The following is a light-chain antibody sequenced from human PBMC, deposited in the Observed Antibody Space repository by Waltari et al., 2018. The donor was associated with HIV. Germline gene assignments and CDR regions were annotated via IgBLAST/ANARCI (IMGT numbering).Light chain of an antibody. CDR2: DNN. CDR1: SSTIGHNS. Sequence: QSVLTQPPSVSATPGQKVTISCSGRSSTIGHNSVPCYQQVPGTAPKLLIYDNNKRPSGIPDRFSGSKSGTSATLGVTGLQTGDEADYYCGTWDSSLSTSFFGGGTKLTVL. CDR3: GTWDSSLSTSF. V-gene: IGLV1-51*01. J-gene: IGLJ2*01.